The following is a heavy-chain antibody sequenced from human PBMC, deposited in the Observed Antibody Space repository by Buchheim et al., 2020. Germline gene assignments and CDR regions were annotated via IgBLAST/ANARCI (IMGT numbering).Heavy chain of an antibody. D-gene: IGHD2-15*01. V-gene: IGHV3-30*18. CDR2: ISYDGSHK. CDR1: GFTFSRYH. Sequence: QVQLVESGGGVVQPGRSLRLSCAASGFTFSRYHMHWVRQAPGKGLEWLAVISYDGSHKYYADSVKGRFTISRDNSKNTLYLQMNSLRAEDTAVYYCAKDRSYCSGGSCSNYFDYWGQGTL. J-gene: IGHJ4*02. CDR3: AKDRSYCSGGSCSNYFDY.